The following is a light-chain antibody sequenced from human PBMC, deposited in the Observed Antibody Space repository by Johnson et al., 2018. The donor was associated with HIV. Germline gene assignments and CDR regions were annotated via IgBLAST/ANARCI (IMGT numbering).Light chain of an antibody. Sequence: QSVLTQPPSVSAAPGQKVTISCSGSSSNIGNNYVSWYQQLPGTAPKLLIYEKNKRPSGIPDRFSASKSGTSATLDITGLQTGDEADYYCGTWDSSLGAHYVFGSGTEVTGL. CDR1: SSNIGNNY. V-gene: IGLV1-51*02. CDR2: EKN. CDR3: GTWDSSLGAHYV. J-gene: IGLJ1*01.